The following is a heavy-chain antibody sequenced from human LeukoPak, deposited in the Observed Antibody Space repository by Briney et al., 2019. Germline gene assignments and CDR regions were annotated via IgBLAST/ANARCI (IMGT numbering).Heavy chain of an antibody. Sequence: GGSLRLSCAASGFTFSSYAMSWVRQAPGKGLEWVSTIIGSGNSAYYADSVKGRLAISRDNSKNTLFLQMNSLRAEDTAVYYCAKLGSYYYDASGCPRNWGQGTLVTVSS. CDR3: AKLGSYYYDASGCPRN. CDR2: IIGSGNSA. V-gene: IGHV3-23*01. J-gene: IGHJ4*02. D-gene: IGHD3-22*01. CDR1: GFTFSSYA.